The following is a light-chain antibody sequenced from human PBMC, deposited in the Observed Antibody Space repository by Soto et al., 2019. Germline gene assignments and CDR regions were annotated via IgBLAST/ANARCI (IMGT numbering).Light chain of an antibody. CDR2: SDN. CDR3: AAWDDSLNGSNWV. J-gene: IGLJ3*02. Sequence: QSALTQPPSASGSPGQSVTISCTGSSSDVGGYEYVSWYQQHPGKAPKLIIYSDNQRPSGVPDRFSGSKSGTSASLAISGLQSEDEADYYCAAWDDSLNGSNWVFGGGTQLTVL. CDR1: SSDVGGYEY. V-gene: IGLV2-8*01.